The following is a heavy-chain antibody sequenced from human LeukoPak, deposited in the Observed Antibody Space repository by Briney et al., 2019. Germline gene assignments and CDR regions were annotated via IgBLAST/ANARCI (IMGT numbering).Heavy chain of an antibody. J-gene: IGHJ4*02. CDR3: ARDLGSGSYYDY. Sequence: SETLSLTCTVSGGSISSYYWSWIRQPPGKGLEWIGYIYYSGSTNYNPSLKSRVTIPVDTSKNQFSLKLSSVTAADTAVYYCARDLGSGSYYDYWGQGTLVTVSS. CDR2: IYYSGST. D-gene: IGHD1-26*01. V-gene: IGHV4-59*01. CDR1: GGSISSYY.